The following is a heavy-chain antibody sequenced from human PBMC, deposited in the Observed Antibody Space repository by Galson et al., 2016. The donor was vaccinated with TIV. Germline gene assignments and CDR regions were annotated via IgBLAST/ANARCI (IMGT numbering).Heavy chain of an antibody. CDR2: IYAGDSDT. J-gene: IGHJ4*02. CDR1: GYSFTSNW. Sequence: QSGAEVKKPGESLKISCKVSGYSFTSNWIAWVRQMPGKGLEWMGTIYAGDSDTSYSPSFQGQVTISADESVSTAYLQWSNLKASDSAMYFCARAPGYTGYSYGYFDSWGRGTLVTVSS. V-gene: IGHV5-51*03. D-gene: IGHD5-18*01. CDR3: ARAPGYTGYSYGYFDS.